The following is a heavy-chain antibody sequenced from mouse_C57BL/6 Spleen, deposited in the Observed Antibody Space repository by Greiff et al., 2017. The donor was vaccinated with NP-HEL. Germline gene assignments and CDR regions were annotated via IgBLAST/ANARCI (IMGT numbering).Heavy chain of an antibody. CDR2: ISDGGSYT. V-gene: IGHV5-4*01. J-gene: IGHJ2*01. CDR3: ARDTTTVVGVDYFDY. Sequence: EVHLVESGGGLVKPGGSLKLSCAASGFTFSSYAMSWVRQTPEKRLEWVATISDGGSYTYYPDNVKGRFTISRDNAKNNLYLQMSHLKSEDTAMYYCARDTTTVVGVDYFDYWGQGTTLTVSS. D-gene: IGHD1-1*01. CDR1: GFTFSSYA.